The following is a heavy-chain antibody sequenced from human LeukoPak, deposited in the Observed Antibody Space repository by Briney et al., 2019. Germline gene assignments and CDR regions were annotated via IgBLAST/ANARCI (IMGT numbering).Heavy chain of an antibody. D-gene: IGHD6-19*01. J-gene: IGHJ6*03. CDR2: IYTSGST. V-gene: IGHV4-61*02. Sequence: SQTLSLTCTVSGGSISSGSYYWSWIRQPAGKGLEWTGRIYTSGSTNYNPSLKSRVTISVDTSKYQFSLKLSSVTAADTAVYYCARDIFRWLVRGIYYYMDVWGKGTTVTVSS. CDR3: ARDIFRWLVRGIYYYMDV. CDR1: GGSISSGSYY.